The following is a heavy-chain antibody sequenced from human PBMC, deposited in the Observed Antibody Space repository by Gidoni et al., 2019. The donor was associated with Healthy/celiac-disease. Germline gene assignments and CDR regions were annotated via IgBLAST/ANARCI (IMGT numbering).Heavy chain of an antibody. V-gene: IGHV3-15*07. CDR2: IKSKTDSGTK. CDR1: AFTFSTSG. Sequence: LSGAASAFTFSTSGLNWVRQAPGKGLEWVGRIKSKTDSGTKDYAAHVKGRFTISRDDSKNTLYLQMNSLNTEDTALYYCTTDPDYGGNPLKGMDVWGQGTTVTVSS. D-gene: IGHD4-17*01. CDR3: TTDPDYGGNPLKGMDV. J-gene: IGHJ6*02.